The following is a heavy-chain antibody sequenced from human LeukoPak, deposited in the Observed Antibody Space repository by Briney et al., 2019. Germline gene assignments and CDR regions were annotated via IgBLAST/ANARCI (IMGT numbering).Heavy chain of an antibody. V-gene: IGHV3-23*01. CDR1: GFTFTTCH. Sequence: PGGSLRLSCAASGFTFTTCHMSWVRQAPGKGLEWVSAITDSGGGTYYAASVKGRFTISRDNSKNTLYLQMNSLRADDTAVYYCAKERQIAVAGTVGFDVWGQGAMVAVSS. CDR2: ITDSGGGT. D-gene: IGHD6-19*01. CDR3: AKERQIAVAGTVGFDV. J-gene: IGHJ3*01.